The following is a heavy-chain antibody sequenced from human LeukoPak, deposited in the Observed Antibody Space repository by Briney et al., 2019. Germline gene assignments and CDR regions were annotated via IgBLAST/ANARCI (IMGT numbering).Heavy chain of an antibody. CDR2: ISSNGDST. Sequence: GGSLRLSCAASGFTFSSYAMHWVRQAPGKGLEYVSAISSNGDSTYYANSVKGRFTISRDNSKNTLYLQMGSLRAEDMAVYYCARAPRIGGTYSYYYYGMDVWGQGTTVTVSS. V-gene: IGHV3-64*01. CDR3: ARAPRIGGTYSYYYYGMDV. J-gene: IGHJ6*02. D-gene: IGHD1-26*01. CDR1: GFTFSSYA.